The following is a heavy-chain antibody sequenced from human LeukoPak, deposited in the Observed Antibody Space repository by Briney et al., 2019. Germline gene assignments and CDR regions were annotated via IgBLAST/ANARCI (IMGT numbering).Heavy chain of an antibody. CDR1: GYTVTSYH. V-gene: IGHV1-46*01. CDR2: INPSGGST. D-gene: IGHD3-22*01. J-gene: IGHJ3*02. CDR3: AQSRYYYDSSDI. Sequence: ASVKVSCKASGYTVTSYHMHWVRQAPGQGLEWMGVINPSGGSTRYAQKFQGRVTMTRDTSTSTAYMELSSLRSEDTAVYYCAQSRYYYDSSDIWGQGTMVTVSS.